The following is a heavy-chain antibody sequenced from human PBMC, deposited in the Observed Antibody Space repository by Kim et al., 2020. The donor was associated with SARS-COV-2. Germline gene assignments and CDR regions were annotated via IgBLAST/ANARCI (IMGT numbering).Heavy chain of an antibody. V-gene: IGHV1-69*13. Sequence: SVKVSCKASGGTFSSYAISWVRQAPGQGLEWMGGIIPIFGTANYAQKFQGRVTITADESTSTAYMELSSLRSEDTAVYYCARDRQYYYDSSGYYYYGMDVWGQGTTVTVSS. J-gene: IGHJ6*02. D-gene: IGHD3-22*01. CDR3: ARDRQYYYDSSGYYYYGMDV. CDR2: IIPIFGTA. CDR1: GGTFSSYA.